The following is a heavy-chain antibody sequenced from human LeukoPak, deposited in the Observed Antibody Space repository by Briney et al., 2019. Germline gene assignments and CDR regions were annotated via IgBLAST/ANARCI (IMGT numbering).Heavy chain of an antibody. CDR3: ARDQRSGSYYGRGLDY. V-gene: IGHV1-46*01. CDR2: INPSGGST. J-gene: IGHJ4*02. CDR1: GYTFTSYG. Sequence: ASVKVSCKASGYTFTSYGISWVRQAPGRGLEWMGIINPSGGSTSYAQKFQGRVTMTRDTSTSTVYMELSSLRSEDTAVYYCARDQRSGSYYGRGLDYWGQGTLVTVSS. D-gene: IGHD1-26*01.